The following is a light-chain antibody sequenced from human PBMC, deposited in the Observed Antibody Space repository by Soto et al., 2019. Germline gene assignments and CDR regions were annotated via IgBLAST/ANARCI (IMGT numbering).Light chain of an antibody. Sequence: EIVMTQSPGNLSVSPGERATLSCRASQSVSSNLAWYQQKPGQGPRLLIYGASTRATSIPARFSGSGSGTEFTLTINSLQSEDFAVYYCQQYNKWPPYTFGQGTKLEIK. CDR3: QQYNKWPPYT. CDR1: QSVSSN. V-gene: IGKV3-15*01. CDR2: GAS. J-gene: IGKJ2*01.